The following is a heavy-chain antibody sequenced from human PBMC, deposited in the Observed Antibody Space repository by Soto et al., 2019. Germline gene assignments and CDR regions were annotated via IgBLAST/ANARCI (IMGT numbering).Heavy chain of an antibody. V-gene: IGHV4-39*07. D-gene: IGHD3-22*01. CDR1: GGSISSSSYY. CDR2: IYYSGST. Sequence: SETLSLTCTVSGGSISSSSYYWGWIRQPPGKGLEWIGSIYYSGSTYYNPSPKSRVTISVDKSKNQFSLKLSSVTAADTAVYYCARVGLPYDSSGYYYTYYWGQGNPVTVSS. CDR3: ARVGLPYDSSGYYYTYY. J-gene: IGHJ4*02.